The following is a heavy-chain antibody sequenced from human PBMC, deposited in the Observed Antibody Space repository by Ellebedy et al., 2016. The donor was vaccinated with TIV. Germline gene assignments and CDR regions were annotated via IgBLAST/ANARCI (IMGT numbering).Heavy chain of an antibody. D-gene: IGHD6-13*01. CDR2: INPNRGGT. CDR1: GYTFTGYY. V-gene: IGHV1-2*02. Sequence: AASVKVSCKASGYTFTGYYIHWVRQAPGQGLEWMGRINPNRGGTNYAQKFQGRVTMTRDTSMNTVYMELSRLRSDDAAVYYCARASYNGYRSTWALDYWGQGTLVTVSS. J-gene: IGHJ4*02. CDR3: ARASYNGYRSTWALDY.